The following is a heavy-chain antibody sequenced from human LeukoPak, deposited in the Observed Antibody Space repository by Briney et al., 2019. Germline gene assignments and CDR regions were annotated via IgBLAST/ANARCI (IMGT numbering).Heavy chain of an antibody. CDR2: IYTSGST. CDR3: ARDGDFWSGSHAFDI. J-gene: IGHJ3*02. Sequence: SQTLSLTCTVSGGSISSYYWSWIRQPAGKGLEWIGRIYTSGSTNYNPSLKSRVTMSVDTSKNQFSLKLSSVTAADTAVYYCARDGDFWSGSHAFDIWGQGTMVTVSS. D-gene: IGHD3-3*01. V-gene: IGHV4-4*07. CDR1: GGSISSYY.